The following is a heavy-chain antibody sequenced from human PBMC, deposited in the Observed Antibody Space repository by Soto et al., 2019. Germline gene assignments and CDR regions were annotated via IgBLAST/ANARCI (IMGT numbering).Heavy chain of an antibody. J-gene: IGHJ4*02. CDR2: IYHSGSI. V-gene: IGHV4-4*02. CDR3: VKEGSGWSYLDH. Sequence: SETLSLSCVVSSGSISSTNWWSWVHQPPGRGLEWIGAIYHSGSINYNPSLRSRVTISVDKSKNQFSLNLISVTAADTAVYFCVKEGSGWSYLDHWGQGILVTVSS. D-gene: IGHD6-19*01. CDR1: SGSISSTNW.